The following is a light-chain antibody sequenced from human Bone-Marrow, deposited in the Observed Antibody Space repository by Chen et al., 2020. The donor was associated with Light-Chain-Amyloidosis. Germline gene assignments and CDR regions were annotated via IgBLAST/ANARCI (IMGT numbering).Light chain of an antibody. CDR2: EVT. CDR3: SSYTITNTLV. J-gene: IGLJ1*01. V-gene: IGLV2-14*01. CDR1: SSDVGGDNH. Sequence: HSALTHPPSVSGSPGPSLTPPRPGTSSDVGGDNHVSWYQQHPDKAPKLMIYEVTNRPSWVPDRFSGSKSDNTASLTISGLQTEDEADYFCSSYTITNTLVFGSGTRVTVL.